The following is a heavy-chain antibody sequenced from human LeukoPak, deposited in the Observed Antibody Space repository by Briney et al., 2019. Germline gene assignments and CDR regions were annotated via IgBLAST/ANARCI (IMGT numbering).Heavy chain of an antibody. CDR2: INAGNGNT. V-gene: IGHV1-3*03. J-gene: IGHJ3*02. CDR1: EYTFTSYA. D-gene: IGHD4-17*01. Sequence: GASEKVSCKASEYTFTSYAMHWVRQAPGQRLEWMGWINAGNGNTKYPQDFQGRVTITRDTSARTAYMELSSLRSEAKAVYYCARTSVAVRAFDIWGQGTMVTVSS. CDR3: ARTSVAVRAFDI.